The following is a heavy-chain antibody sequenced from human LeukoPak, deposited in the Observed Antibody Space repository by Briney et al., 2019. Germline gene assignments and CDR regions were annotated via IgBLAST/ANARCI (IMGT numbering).Heavy chain of an antibody. J-gene: IGHJ6*03. V-gene: IGHV4-59*01. Sequence: PSETLSLTCTVSGGSISSYYWSWIRQPPGKGLEWIGYIYYSGSTNYNPSLKSRVTISVDTSKNQFSLKLSSVTAADTAVYYCARGAITMVRGVIETSYYYYMDVWGKGTTVTISS. CDR2: IYYSGST. CDR1: GGSISSYY. D-gene: IGHD3-10*01. CDR3: ARGAITMVRGVIETSYYYYMDV.